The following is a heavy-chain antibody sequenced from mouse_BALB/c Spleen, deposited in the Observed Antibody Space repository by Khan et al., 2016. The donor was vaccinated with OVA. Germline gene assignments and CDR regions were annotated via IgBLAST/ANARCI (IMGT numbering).Heavy chain of an antibody. Sequence: QIQLVQSGPELKKPGETVKISCKASGYTFTNYGMNWVKQAPGKGLKWMGWINTYTGEPTYTDDFKGRFAFSLETSASTAYLQINNLTIEDMATYCGARGASYWDFDDWGAGTTVTVSS. J-gene: IGHJ1*01. CDR1: GYTFTNYG. V-gene: IGHV9-1*02. CDR3: ARGASYWDFDD. CDR2: INTYTGEP.